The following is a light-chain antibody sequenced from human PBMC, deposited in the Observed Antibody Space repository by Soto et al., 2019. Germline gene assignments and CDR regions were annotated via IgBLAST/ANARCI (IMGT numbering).Light chain of an antibody. Sequence: EIVLTQSPGTLSLSPGERATLSCRASETVAGSYLAWYQQKPGQAPRLLIHGASTRATGITDRFSGSGSGTDFTLTISRLEAEEFAVYYCQQYGSTPPWTFGQGTKVDI. CDR1: ETVAGSY. J-gene: IGKJ1*01. V-gene: IGKV3-20*01. CDR3: QQYGSTPPWT. CDR2: GAS.